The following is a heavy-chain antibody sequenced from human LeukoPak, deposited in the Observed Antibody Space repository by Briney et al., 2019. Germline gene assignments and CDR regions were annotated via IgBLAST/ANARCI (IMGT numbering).Heavy chain of an antibody. CDR3: AGNYGDYHNWFDP. V-gene: IGHV1-46*01. D-gene: IGHD4-17*01. J-gene: IGHJ5*02. CDR1: GYTFTSYY. Sequence: ASVQVSCKASGYTFTSYYMHWVRQAPGQGLEWMGIINPSGGSTSYAQKFQGRVTMTRDTSTSTVYMELSSLRSEDTAVYYCAGNYGDYHNWFDPWGQGTLVTVSS. CDR2: INPSGGST.